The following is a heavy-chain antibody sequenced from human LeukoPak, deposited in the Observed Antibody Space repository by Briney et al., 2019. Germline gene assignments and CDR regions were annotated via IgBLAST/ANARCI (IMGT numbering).Heavy chain of an antibody. CDR3: ARHRYYDFWSGYFKGVPNWFDP. V-gene: IGHV4-34*01. J-gene: IGHJ5*02. CDR2: INHSGST. Sequence: SETLSLTCAVYGGSFSGYYWSWIRQPPGKGLEWIGEINHSGSTNYNPSLKSRVTMSVDTSKNQFSLKLSSVTAADTAVYYCARHRYYDFWSGYFKGVPNWFDPWGQGTLVTVSS. D-gene: IGHD3-3*01. CDR1: GGSFSGYY.